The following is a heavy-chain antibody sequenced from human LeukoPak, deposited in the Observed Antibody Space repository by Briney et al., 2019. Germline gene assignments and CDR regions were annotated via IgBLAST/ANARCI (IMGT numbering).Heavy chain of an antibody. Sequence: PSETLSLTCAVYGGSFSGYYWSWIRQPPGKGLEWIGSIYYSGSTYYNPSLKSRVTISVDTSKNQFSLKLSSVTAADTAVYYCARWSTVTVGIDYWGQGTLVTVSS. D-gene: IGHD4-11*01. V-gene: IGHV4-34*01. J-gene: IGHJ4*02. CDR3: ARWSTVTVGIDY. CDR1: GGSFSGYY. CDR2: IYYSGST.